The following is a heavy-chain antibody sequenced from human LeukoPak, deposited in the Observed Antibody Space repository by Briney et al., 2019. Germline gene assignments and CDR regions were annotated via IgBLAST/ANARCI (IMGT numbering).Heavy chain of an antibody. CDR3: AKEIGAVGIVDY. V-gene: IGHV3-23*01. CDR2: ISGSGGST. Sequence: AGGSLRLSCAASGFTFSSYAMSWVRQAPGKGLQWVSAISGSGGSTYYADSVKGRFTISRDNSKNTLYLQMNSLRAEDTAVYYCAKEIGAVGIVDYWGQGTLVTVSS. J-gene: IGHJ4*02. D-gene: IGHD3-16*02. CDR1: GFTFSSYA.